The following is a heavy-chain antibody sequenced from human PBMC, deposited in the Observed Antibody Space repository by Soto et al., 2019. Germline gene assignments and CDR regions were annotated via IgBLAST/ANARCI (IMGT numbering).Heavy chain of an antibody. V-gene: IGHV3-15*01. CDR1: GFTFSNAW. CDR3: TTDDPINKY. CDR2: IKSKTNGGTT. J-gene: IGHJ4*02. Sequence: GGSLRLSCAASGFTFSNAWMSWVRQAPGKGLEWVGRIKSKTNGGTTDYAAPVKGRFAISRDDSKNMLYLQMNSLKTEGAAVYYCTTDDPINKYWGQGTLVTVSA.